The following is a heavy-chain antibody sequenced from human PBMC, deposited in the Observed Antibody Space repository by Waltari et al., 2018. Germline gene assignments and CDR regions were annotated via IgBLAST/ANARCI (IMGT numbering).Heavy chain of an antibody. J-gene: IGHJ6*03. CDR2: IYLDDSDI. Sequence: VQLVQSGAEVNKPGKTLNVSCQVPAYSFSTYWIGGVRQMPGKGLEWMGVIYLDDSDIRYSPSFQGQVTISADKSISNAYLQWSSLKASDTAIYYCARHRVTNFYAYMDVWGKGTTVTVSS. D-gene: IGHD4-17*01. CDR3: ARHRVTNFYAYMDV. CDR1: AYSFSTYW. V-gene: IGHV5-51*01.